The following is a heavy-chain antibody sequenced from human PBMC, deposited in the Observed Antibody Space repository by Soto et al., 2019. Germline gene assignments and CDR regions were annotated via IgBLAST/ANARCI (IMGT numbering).Heavy chain of an antibody. D-gene: IGHD3-10*01. Sequence: QVQLVQSGAEVKRPGSSVKVSCKASGDTFSLYSINWVRQAPGLGLEWMGRVNPILSMSNYAQRFQGRVTMTADKSTSTAYMELSGLRSEDTAMYYCATSYGSGYRASAYWGQGALVPVSS. V-gene: IGHV1-69*04. J-gene: IGHJ4*02. CDR2: VNPILSMS. CDR1: GDTFSLYS. CDR3: ATSYGSGYRASAY.